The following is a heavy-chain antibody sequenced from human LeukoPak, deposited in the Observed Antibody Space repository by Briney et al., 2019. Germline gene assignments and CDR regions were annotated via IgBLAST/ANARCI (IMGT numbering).Heavy chain of an antibody. D-gene: IGHD3-10*01. J-gene: IGHJ6*02. Sequence: SETLSLTCAVYGGSFSGYYWSWIRQPPGKGLEWIGESKHSGGTNYNPSLKSRVTISVDTSKNQFSLKLSSVTAADTAVYYCARDRGSGNKYYYYYGMDVWGQGTTVTVSS. CDR3: ARDRGSGNKYYYYYGMDV. CDR1: GGSFSGYY. V-gene: IGHV4-34*01. CDR2: SKHSGGT.